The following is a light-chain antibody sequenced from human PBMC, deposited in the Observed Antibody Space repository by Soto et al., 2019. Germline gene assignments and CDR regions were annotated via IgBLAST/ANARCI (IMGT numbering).Light chain of an antibody. J-gene: IGLJ1*01. V-gene: IGLV2-8*01. CDR1: SSDVGGYNY. Sequence: VPTQPLSAPSPAGQSVTLSCTATSSDVGGYNYVSWYQQPPGKAPKLMIYEVSKRPPGVPDRFSGSKSGNTASLTVSGLQAEDEADYYCSSYAGSNNFYVFGTGTKVTV. CDR3: SSYAGSNNFYV. CDR2: EVS.